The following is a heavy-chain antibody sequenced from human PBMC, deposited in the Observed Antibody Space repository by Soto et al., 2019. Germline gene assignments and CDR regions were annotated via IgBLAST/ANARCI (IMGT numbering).Heavy chain of an antibody. J-gene: IGHJ6*02. Sequence: GSLRLSCAASGFTFSDYYMSWIRQAPGKGLEWVSYISSSGSTIYYADSVKGRFTISRDNAKNSLYLQMNSLRAEDTAVYYCARDSEEGSSPTYDYGMDVWGQGTTVTVSS. V-gene: IGHV3-11*01. CDR1: GFTFSDYY. D-gene: IGHD6-6*01. CDR3: ARDSEEGSSPTYDYGMDV. CDR2: ISSSGSTI.